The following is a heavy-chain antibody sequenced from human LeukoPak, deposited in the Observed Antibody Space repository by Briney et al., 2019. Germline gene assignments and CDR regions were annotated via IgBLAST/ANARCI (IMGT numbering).Heavy chain of an antibody. CDR1: GFTFSSYE. J-gene: IGHJ4*02. Sequence: GGSLRLSCAASGFTFSSYEMNWVRQAPGKGLEWVSYISSSGSTIYSADSVKGRFTISRDNAKNSLYLQMNSLRAEDTAVYYCAASSGWYEWGFDYWGQGTLVTVSS. V-gene: IGHV3-48*03. CDR3: AASSGWYEWGFDY. D-gene: IGHD6-19*01. CDR2: ISSSGSTI.